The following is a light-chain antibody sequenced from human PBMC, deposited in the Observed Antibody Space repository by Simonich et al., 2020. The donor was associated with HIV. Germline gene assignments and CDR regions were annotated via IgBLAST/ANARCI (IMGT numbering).Light chain of an antibody. J-gene: IGKJ1*01. Sequence: EIVLTQSPATLSLSQGERAPLPRRAITNVSSYLAWYQQKPGQAPRLLLYDASNRATGIPARFSGSGSGTDLTLTISSLEPEDFAVYYCQQRSNWPWTFGQGTKVEIK. CDR3: QQRSNWPWT. V-gene: IGKV3-11*01. CDR1: TNVSSY. CDR2: DAS.